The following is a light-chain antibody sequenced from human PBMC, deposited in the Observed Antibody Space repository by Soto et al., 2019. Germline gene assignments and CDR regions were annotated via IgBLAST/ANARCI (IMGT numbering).Light chain of an antibody. J-gene: IGKJ4*01. CDR2: GAA. V-gene: IGKV3-15*01. CDR1: QSVNRN. Sequence: EIVMTPSPATLSVSPGDRATLSCRASQSVNRNLAWYQQKPGQPPRLLIYGAATRATGIPARFSGSGSGTEFTLTITSLQSEDFGVYFCQQYDNWPLTFGGGTKVEIK. CDR3: QQYDNWPLT.